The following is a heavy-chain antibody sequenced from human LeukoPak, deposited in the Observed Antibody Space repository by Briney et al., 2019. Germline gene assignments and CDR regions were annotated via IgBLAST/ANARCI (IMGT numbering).Heavy chain of an antibody. D-gene: IGHD2-2*01. CDR1: GGSISSSSF. V-gene: IGHV4-39*01. CDR2: IFYSGST. J-gene: IGHJ4*02. CDR3: ARRGITYSTSYFDS. Sequence: SETLSLACTVSGGSISSSSFWGWIRRPPGKGLEWIGHIFYSGSTYYNPSLKSRVTLSVDTSDNQFSLKLSSVTATDTAIYYCARRGITYSTSYFDSWGQGVLVTVSP.